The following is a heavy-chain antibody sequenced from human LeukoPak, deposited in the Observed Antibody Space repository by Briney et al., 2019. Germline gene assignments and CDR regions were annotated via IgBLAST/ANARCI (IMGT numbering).Heavy chain of an antibody. CDR2: INHSGST. CDR1: GGSFSGYY. D-gene: IGHD3-10*01. J-gene: IGHJ6*04. V-gene: IGHV4-34*01. Sequence: SETLSLTCAVYGGSFSGYYWSWIRQPPGKGLEWIGEINHSGSTNYNPSLKSRVTISVDTSKNQFSLKLSSVTAADTAVYYCARMYITMVRGVIGCYYGMDVWGKGTTVTVSS. CDR3: ARMYITMVRGVIGCYYGMDV.